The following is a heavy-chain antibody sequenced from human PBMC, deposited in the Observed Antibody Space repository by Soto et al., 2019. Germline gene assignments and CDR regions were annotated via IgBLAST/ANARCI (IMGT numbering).Heavy chain of an antibody. J-gene: IGHJ4*02. CDR1: GFSFSHYA. V-gene: IGHV3-30-3*01. D-gene: IGHD3-22*01. Sequence: SXESLRLSGAAAGFSFSHYAMHWVRQPPGKGLEWVALISYDGDNRYFSDSVRGRFTISRDNYKTTVHLEMNDLRLDDTATYYCVSPHPDSSTAFFDFWGQGTPVTVSS. CDR2: ISYDGDNR. CDR3: VSPHPDSSTAFFDF.